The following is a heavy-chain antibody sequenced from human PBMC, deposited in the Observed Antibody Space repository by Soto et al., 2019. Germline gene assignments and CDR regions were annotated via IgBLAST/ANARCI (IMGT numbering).Heavy chain of an antibody. V-gene: IGHV3-21*01. CDR2: ISSRSDI. CDR3: AREYTAWPLAYGLDV. CDR1: GFTFSTYT. D-gene: IGHD2-2*02. J-gene: IGHJ6*02. Sequence: GGSLRLSCGASGFTFSTYTMTWVRQAPGKGLEWVSSISSRSDIYYANSVKGRSTISRDNAKNSVSLQMNSLRAEDTAVYYCAREYTAWPLAYGLDVWGQGTTVTVSS.